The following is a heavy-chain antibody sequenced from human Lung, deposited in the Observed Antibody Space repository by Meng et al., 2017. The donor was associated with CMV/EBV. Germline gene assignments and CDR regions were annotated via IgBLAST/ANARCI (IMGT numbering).Heavy chain of an antibody. CDR2: ISTYNDNT. V-gene: IGHV1-18*01. D-gene: IGHD3-22*01. Sequence: ASVKVSXKASGYTFTSYGISWVRQAPGQGLEWMGWISTYNDNTNYAQKLQDRVTMTTDTSTSTAYMELRSLRSDDTAVYHCARVSGHLITMILYYFDSWGQGTLVTVSS. J-gene: IGHJ4*02. CDR1: GYTFTSYG. CDR3: ARVSGHLITMILYYFDS.